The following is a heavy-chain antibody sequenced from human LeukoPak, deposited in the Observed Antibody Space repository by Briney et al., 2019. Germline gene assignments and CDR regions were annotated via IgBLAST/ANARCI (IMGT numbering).Heavy chain of an antibody. CDR2: ISAYNGNT. CDR3: ASLNYYDSSGYFDY. V-gene: IGHV1-18*01. D-gene: IGHD3-22*01. J-gene: IGHJ4*02. CDR1: GYTFTSYG. Sequence: GASVKVSCKASGYTFTSYGISWVRQAPGQGLEWMGWISAYNGNTNYAQKLQGRVTMTTDTSTSTAYMELSSLRSEDTAVYYCASLNYYDSSGYFDYWGQGTLVTVSS.